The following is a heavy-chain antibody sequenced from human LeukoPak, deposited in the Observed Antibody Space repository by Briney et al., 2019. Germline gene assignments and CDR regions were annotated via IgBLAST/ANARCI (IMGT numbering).Heavy chain of an antibody. CDR3: ARRARTAMVANYYYYYMDV. CDR1: GGSISSSSYY. Sequence: SETLSLTCTVSGGSISSSSYYWGWIRQPPGKGLEWIGTIFYSGSTYYNPSLKSRVTISVDTSKNQFYLKLSSVTAADTAVYYCARRARTAMVANYYYYYMDVWGKGTTVTVSS. D-gene: IGHD5-18*01. J-gene: IGHJ6*03. V-gene: IGHV4-39*07. CDR2: IFYSGST.